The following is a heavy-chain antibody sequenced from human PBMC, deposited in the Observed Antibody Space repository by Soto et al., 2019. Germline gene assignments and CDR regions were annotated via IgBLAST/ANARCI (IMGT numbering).Heavy chain of an antibody. CDR1: GGTFSSYA. D-gene: IGHD6-13*01. V-gene: IGHV1-69*13. Sequence: SVKVSCKASGGTFSSYAISWVRQAPGQGLEWMGGIIPIFGTANYAQKFQGRVTITADESTSTAYMELSSLRSEDTAVYYCAREGGQQLALYYYYGMDVWGQGTLVTVSS. J-gene: IGHJ6*02. CDR3: AREGGQQLALYYYYGMDV. CDR2: IIPIFGTA.